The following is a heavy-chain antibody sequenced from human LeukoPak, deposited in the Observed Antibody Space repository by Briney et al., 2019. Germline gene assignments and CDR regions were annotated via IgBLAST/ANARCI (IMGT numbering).Heavy chain of an antibody. Sequence: GRSLRLSCAASGFTPSSHGMAWGRQAPGQGLEWISTIDSSATSTYYADSVKGRFTISRDNSMNTFFLQMNSLRAEDTALYYCARILLTGTGRGYSDYWGQGVLVTVSS. V-gene: IGHV3-23*05. CDR1: GFTPSSHG. J-gene: IGHJ4*02. D-gene: IGHD1-7*01. CDR3: ARILLTGTGRGYSDY. CDR2: IDSSATST.